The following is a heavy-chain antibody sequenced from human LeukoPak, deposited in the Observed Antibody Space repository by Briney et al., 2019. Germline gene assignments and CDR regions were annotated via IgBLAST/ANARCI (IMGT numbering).Heavy chain of an antibody. J-gene: IGHJ4*02. D-gene: IGHD3-3*01. CDR3: ARGYYDFWSGYYPFDY. CDR2: INPGGGST. Sequence: EASVKVSCKASGYTFTSYYMHWVRQAPGQGLEWMGIINPGGGSTSYAQKFQGRVTMTRDTSTSTVYMELSSLRSEDTAVYYCARGYYDFWSGYYPFDYWGQGTLVTVSS. V-gene: IGHV1-46*01. CDR1: GYTFTSYY.